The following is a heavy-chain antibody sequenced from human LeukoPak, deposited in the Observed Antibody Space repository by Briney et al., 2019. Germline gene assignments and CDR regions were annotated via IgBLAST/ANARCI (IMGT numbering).Heavy chain of an antibody. V-gene: IGHV1-69*04. J-gene: IGHJ4*02. CDR3: ASLGSIAARPGLDY. D-gene: IGHD6-6*01. CDR2: IIPIPGIA. Sequence: SVKVSCKASGGTFSSYAISWVRQAPGQGLEWMGRIIPIPGIANYAQKFQGRVTITADKSTSTAYMELSSLRSEDTAVYYCASLGSIAARPGLDYWGQGTLVTVSS. CDR1: GGTFSSYA.